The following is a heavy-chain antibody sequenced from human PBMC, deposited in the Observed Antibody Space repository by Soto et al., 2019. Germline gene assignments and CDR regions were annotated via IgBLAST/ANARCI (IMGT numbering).Heavy chain of an antibody. J-gene: IGHJ5*02. V-gene: IGHV3-23*01. Sequence: PGGSLRISCAASGFTFSSYAMSWVPQAPGKGLEWVSAISGSGGSTYYADSVKGRFTISRDNSKNTLYLQMNSLRAEDTAVYYCAKSPNWFTTVTPSSVVDPCGQGTLVTVSS. D-gene: IGHD4-17*01. CDR1: GFTFSSYA. CDR3: AKSPNWFTTVTPSSVVDP. CDR2: ISGSGGST.